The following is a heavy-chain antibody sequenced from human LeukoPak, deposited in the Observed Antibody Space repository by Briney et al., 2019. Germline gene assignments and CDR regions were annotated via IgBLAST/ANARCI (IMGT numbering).Heavy chain of an antibody. CDR3: ARLRFVGSNWYASSGVVNWFDP. CDR2: IHYSGST. D-gene: IGHD6-13*01. Sequence: PSETLSLTCTVPGGSISSSSYHWGWIRQPPGKGLEWIGSIHYSGSTYYNPSLKSRVTISVDTSKNQFSLKLSSVTAADTAVYYCARLRFVGSNWYASSGVVNWFDPWGQGTLVTVSS. CDR1: GGSISSSSYH. J-gene: IGHJ5*02. V-gene: IGHV4-39*01.